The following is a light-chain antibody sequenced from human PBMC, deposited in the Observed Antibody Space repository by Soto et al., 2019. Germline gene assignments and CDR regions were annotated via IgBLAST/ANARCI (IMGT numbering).Light chain of an antibody. CDR2: KAS. CDR1: QSISSW. V-gene: IGKV1-5*03. CDR3: QQYNSFPYT. Sequence: DIQMTQSPSTLSASLGDTVTITCRASQSISSWLAWYQQKPGKAPKVLIYKASSLETGVPSRFSGSGSGTEFTLAISSLQPDDFETYYCQQYNSFPYTFGQGTKLEIK. J-gene: IGKJ2*01.